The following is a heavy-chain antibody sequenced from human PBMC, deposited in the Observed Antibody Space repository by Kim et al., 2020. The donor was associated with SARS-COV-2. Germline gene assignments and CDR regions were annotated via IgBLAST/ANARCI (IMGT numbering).Heavy chain of an antibody. CDR3: ARRRPNYYDSSGYYRGYFDY. J-gene: IGHJ4*02. Sequence: SETLSLTCTVSGGSISSSSYYWGWLRQPPGKGLEWIGSIYYSGSTYYNPSLKSRVTISVDTSKNQFSLKLSSVAAADTAVYYCARRRPNYYDSSGYYRGYFDYWGQGTLVTVSS. V-gene: IGHV4-39*01. CDR1: GGSISSSSYY. CDR2: IYYSGST. D-gene: IGHD3-22*01.